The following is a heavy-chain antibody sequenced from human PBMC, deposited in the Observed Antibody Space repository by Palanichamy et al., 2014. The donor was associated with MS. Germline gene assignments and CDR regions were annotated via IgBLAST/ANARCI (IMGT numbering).Heavy chain of an antibody. D-gene: IGHD3-3*02. V-gene: IGHV3-7*03. CDR1: GFTFSSYW. J-gene: IGHJ5*02. Sequence: EVQLVESGGGLVQPGGSLRLSCAASGFTFSSYWMSWARQAPGKGLEWVANIKQDGSEKYYVDSVKGRFTISRDNAKNSLYLQMNSLRAEDTAVYYCARDLAPNWFDPWGQGTLVTVSS. CDR2: IKQDGSEK. CDR3: ARDLAPNWFDP.